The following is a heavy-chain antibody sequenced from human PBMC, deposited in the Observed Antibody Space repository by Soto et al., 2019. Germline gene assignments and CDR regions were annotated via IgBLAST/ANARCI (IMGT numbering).Heavy chain of an antibody. CDR2: IYWDDDK. J-gene: IGHJ6*03. V-gene: IGHV2-5*02. D-gene: IGHD3-16*01. CDR1: GFSLSTSGVG. CDR3: ARYDYYYYYIDV. Sequence: QITLKESGPTLVKRTQTLTQTCTFSGFSLSTSGVGVAWIRQPPGKALEWLALIYWDDDKRYSPSLKSRLTTTKDTSKNQVVLTMTNVDPVDTATYYCARYDYYYYYIDVWGKGTTVTVSS.